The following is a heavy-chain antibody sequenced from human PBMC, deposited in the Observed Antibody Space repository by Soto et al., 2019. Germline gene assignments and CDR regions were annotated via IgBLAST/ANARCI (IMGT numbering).Heavy chain of an antibody. CDR3: ATRPPGATWYGVFDY. J-gene: IGHJ4*02. CDR2: INHSGST. CDR1: GGSFSGYY. V-gene: IGHV4-34*01. D-gene: IGHD6-13*01. Sequence: SETLSLTCAVYGGSFSGYYWSWIRQPPGKGLEWIGEINHSGSTNYNPSLKSRVTISVDTSKNQFSLKLSSVTAADTAVYYCATRPPGATWYGVFDYWSQGTLVTVSS.